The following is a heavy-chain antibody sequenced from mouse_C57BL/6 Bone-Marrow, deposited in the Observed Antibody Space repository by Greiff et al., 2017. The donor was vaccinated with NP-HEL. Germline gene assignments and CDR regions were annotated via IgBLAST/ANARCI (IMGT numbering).Heavy chain of an antibody. V-gene: IGHV14-4*01. CDR2: IDPENGDT. CDR3: TRGSSARFAY. Sequence: VQLQQSGAELVRPGASVKLSCTASGFNIKDDYMHWVKQRPEQGLEWIGWIDPENGDTEYASKFQGKATITADTSSNTAYLQLSSLTSEDTAVYYCTRGSSARFAYWGQGTLGTVSA. CDR1: GFNIKDDY. J-gene: IGHJ3*01. D-gene: IGHD3-2*02.